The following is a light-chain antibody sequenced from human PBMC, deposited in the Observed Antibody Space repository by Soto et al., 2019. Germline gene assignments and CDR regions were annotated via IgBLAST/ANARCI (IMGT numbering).Light chain of an antibody. CDR1: QSISSW. CDR3: QQYKRT. J-gene: IGKJ1*01. V-gene: IGKV1-5*01. CDR2: DAS. Sequence: DIQMTQSPSTLSASVGDRVTITCRASQSISSWLAWYQQKPGKAPKLLIYDASSLESGVPSRFSGSGSGTEFTLTISSLQPDDFATYYCQQYKRTFDQGTKVEIK.